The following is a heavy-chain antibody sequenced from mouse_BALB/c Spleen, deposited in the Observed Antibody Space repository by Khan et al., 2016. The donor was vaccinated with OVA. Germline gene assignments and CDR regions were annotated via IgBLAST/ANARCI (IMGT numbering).Heavy chain of an antibody. CDR1: GYTFTDYD. CDR2: IYPGSGST. V-gene: IGHV1-77*01. CDR3: AKIFYGNSYAMDY. Sequence: QVQLQQSGPELVKPGASVKMSCKTSGYTFTDYDIRWVKQRTGQGLEWIGEIYPGSGSTYYNEKFKGKATLTADKSSNTAYMQLSSLTSEDSAVSFYAKIFYGNSYAMDYWGQGTAVTVSS. D-gene: IGHD2-1*01. J-gene: IGHJ4*01.